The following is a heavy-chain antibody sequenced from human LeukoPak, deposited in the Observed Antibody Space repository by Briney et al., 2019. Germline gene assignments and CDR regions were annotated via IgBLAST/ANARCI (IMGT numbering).Heavy chain of an antibody. CDR2: ISGSGGST. CDR1: GFTFSKDD. D-gene: IGHD5-12*01. Sequence: GGSLRLSCAASGFTFSKDDFHWVRQAPGKGLEWVSAISGSGGSTYYADSVKGRFTISRDNSKNTLYLQMNSLRAEDTAVYYCAKDRGGYDLNWFDPWGQGTLVTVSS. J-gene: IGHJ5*02. V-gene: IGHV3-23*01. CDR3: AKDRGGYDLNWFDP.